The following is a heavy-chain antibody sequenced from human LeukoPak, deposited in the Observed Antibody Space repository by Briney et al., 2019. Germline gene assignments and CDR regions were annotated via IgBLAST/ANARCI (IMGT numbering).Heavy chain of an antibody. D-gene: IGHD2-2*01. J-gene: IGHJ3*02. V-gene: IGHV4-59*08. CDR2: ISYSGST. CDR3: VRHLSASRPAFDI. CDR1: GGSINSYY. Sequence: SETLSLTCTVSGGSINSYYWSWIRQPPGKGLEWIGFISYSGSTNFNPSLTSRVTISVDTSNNRISLKLTSLTAADTAVYYCVRHLSASRPAFDIWGQGTMVTVSS.